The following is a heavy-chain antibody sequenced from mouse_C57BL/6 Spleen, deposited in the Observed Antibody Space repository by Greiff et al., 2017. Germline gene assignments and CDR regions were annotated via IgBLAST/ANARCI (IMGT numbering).Heavy chain of an antibody. CDR1: GYTFTSYW. Sequence: QVQLQQPGAELVKPGASVKMSCKASGYTFTSYWITWVKQRPGQGLEWIGDIYPGSGSTNYNEKFKSKATLTVDTSSSTAYMQLSSLTSEGSAVYYCAGIYYGNAWFAYWGQGTLVTVAA. CDR2: IYPGSGST. D-gene: IGHD2-1*01. J-gene: IGHJ3*01. CDR3: AGIYYGNAWFAY. V-gene: IGHV1-55*01.